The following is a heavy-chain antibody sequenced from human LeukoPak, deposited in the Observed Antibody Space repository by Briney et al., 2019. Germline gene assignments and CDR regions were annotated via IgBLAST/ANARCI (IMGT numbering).Heavy chain of an antibody. CDR3: ARKRIAAATNWFDP. J-gene: IGHJ5*02. D-gene: IGHD6-13*01. CDR2: INSDGSST. Sequence: SGGSLRLSYAASGFTFSSYWMHWVRQAPGKGLVWVSRINSDGSSTSYADSVKGRFTISRDNAKNTLYLQMNSLRAEDTAVYYCARKRIAAATNWFDPWGQGTLVTVSS. CDR1: GFTFSSYW. V-gene: IGHV3-74*01.